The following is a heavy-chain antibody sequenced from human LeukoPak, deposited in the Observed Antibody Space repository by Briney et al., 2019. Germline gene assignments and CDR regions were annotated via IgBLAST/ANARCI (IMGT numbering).Heavy chain of an antibody. CDR1: GYTFTGYY. CDR3: ARSRIAVTKGGFFPNYYFDY. CDR2: INPNSGGT. Sequence: ASVKVSCKASGYTFTGYYMHWVRQAPGQGLEWMGRINPNSGGTNYAQKFQRRVTMTRDTSISTAYMELSRLRSDDTAVYYCARSRIAVTKGGFFPNYYFDYWGQGTLVTVSS. D-gene: IGHD6-19*01. J-gene: IGHJ4*02. V-gene: IGHV1-2*06.